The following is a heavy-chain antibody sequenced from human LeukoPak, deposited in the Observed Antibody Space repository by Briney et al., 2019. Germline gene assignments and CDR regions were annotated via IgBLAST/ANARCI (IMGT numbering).Heavy chain of an antibody. CDR3: GHRGWAYYYYYMDV. Sequence: PSETLSLTCAVYGGSFSGYYWSWIRQPPGKGLEWIGEINHSGSTNYNPSLKSRVTISVDTSKNQFSLKLSSVAAADTAVYYCGHRGWAYYYYYMDVWGKGTTVTVSS. CDR2: INHSGST. J-gene: IGHJ6*03. CDR1: GGSFSGYY. D-gene: IGHD3-10*01. V-gene: IGHV4-34*01.